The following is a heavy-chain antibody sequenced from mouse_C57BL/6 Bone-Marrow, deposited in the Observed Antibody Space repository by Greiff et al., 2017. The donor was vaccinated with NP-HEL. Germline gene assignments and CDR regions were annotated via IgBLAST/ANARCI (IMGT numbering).Heavy chain of an antibody. CDR3: ARVIMVTTWGYAMDY. D-gene: IGHD2-2*01. J-gene: IGHJ4*01. Sequence: EVKLMESGPGLVKPSQSLSLTCSVTGYSITSGYYWNWIRQFPGNKLEWMGYISYDGSNNYNPSLKNRISITRDTSKNQFFLKLNAVTTVDTATYYCARVIMVTTWGYAMDYWGQGTSVTVSS. CDR2: ISYDGSN. V-gene: IGHV3-6*01. CDR1: GYSITSGYY.